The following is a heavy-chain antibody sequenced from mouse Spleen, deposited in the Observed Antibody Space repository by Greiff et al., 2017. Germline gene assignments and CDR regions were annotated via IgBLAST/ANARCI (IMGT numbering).Heavy chain of an antibody. CDR1: GYTFTDYN. Sequence: EVQVVESGPELVKPGASVKIPCKASGYTFTDYNMDWVKQSHGKSLEWIGDINPNNGGTIYNQKFKGKATLTVDKSSSTAYMELRSLTSEDTAVYYCARYYGNYVRAMDYWGQGTSVTVSS. V-gene: IGHV1-18*01. CDR3: ARYYGNYVRAMDY. CDR2: INPNNGGT. J-gene: IGHJ4*01. D-gene: IGHD2-1*01.